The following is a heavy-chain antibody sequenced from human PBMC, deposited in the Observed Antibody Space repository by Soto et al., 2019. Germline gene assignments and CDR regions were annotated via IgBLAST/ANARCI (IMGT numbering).Heavy chain of an antibody. V-gene: IGHV1-18*01. D-gene: IGHD3-22*01. CDR1: GYTFTIYG. Sequence: GASVKVSCKASGYTFTIYGIIWVRQAHGQGLEWMGWISAYNGNTNYAQKLQGRVTMTTDTSTSTAYMELRSLRSDDTAVYYCARDGAYYNMYGGFHYYYYYMDVWGKGTTVTVSS. CDR2: ISAYNGNT. J-gene: IGHJ6*03. CDR3: ARDGAYYNMYGGFHYYYYYMDV.